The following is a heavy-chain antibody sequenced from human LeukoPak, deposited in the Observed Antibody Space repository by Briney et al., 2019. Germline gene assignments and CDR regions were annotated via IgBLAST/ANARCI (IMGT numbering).Heavy chain of an antibody. D-gene: IGHD5-18*01. Sequence: ASVKVSCKASGYTFTSNYIHWVRQAPGQGLEWMGMIYPRDGSTSYAQKFQGRVTVTRDTSTSTVHMELSGLRSEDTAVYYCARGGGYSYGPRRPFDYWGQGTLVTVSS. CDR3: ARGGGYSYGPRRPFDY. CDR1: GYTFTSNY. V-gene: IGHV1-46*01. CDR2: IYPRDGST. J-gene: IGHJ4*02.